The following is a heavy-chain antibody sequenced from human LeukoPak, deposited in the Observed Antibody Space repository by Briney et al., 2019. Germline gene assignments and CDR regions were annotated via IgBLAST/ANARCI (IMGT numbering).Heavy chain of an antibody. V-gene: IGHV4-38-2*02. J-gene: IGHJ4*02. CDR2: IYHSGST. CDR3: ARDKSAYFDY. CDR1: GYFISSGYY. D-gene: IGHD6-13*01. Sequence: SETLSLTCTVSGYFISSGYYWGCIRPPPGKGLEWIGSIYHSGSTYYNPSFKSRITISVETSKNHFSLKLSSVTAADTAVYYCARDKSAYFDYWGQGTLVTVSS.